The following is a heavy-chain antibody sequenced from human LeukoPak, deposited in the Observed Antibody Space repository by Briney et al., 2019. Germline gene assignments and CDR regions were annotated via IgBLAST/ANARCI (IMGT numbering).Heavy chain of an antibody. J-gene: IGHJ4*02. V-gene: IGHV1-69*01. CDR3: ARDRCSSTSCYLYYFDY. D-gene: IGHD2-2*01. CDR2: IIPIFGTA. Sequence: SVKVSCKASGGTFSSYAISWVRQAPGQGLEWMGGIIPIFGTANYAQKFQGRVTITADGSTSTAYMELSSLRSEDTAVYYCARDRCSSTSCYLYYFDYWGQGTLVTVSS. CDR1: GGTFSSYA.